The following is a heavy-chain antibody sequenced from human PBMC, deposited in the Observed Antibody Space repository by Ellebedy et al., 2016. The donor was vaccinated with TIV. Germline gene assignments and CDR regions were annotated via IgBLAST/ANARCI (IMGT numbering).Heavy chain of an antibody. CDR1: GFSLSTYG. D-gene: IGHD6-19*01. CDR2: KRFDGRNE. Sequence: GESLKISCVAPGFSLSTYGMHWVRQAPGKGLEWVAFKRFDGRNEYNGDSVKGRFFISRDVSKNTLVLQMNRLRAEDTAMYYCTRETNPSPGAVAGTGFDCWGQGALVIVSS. J-gene: IGHJ4*02. CDR3: TRETNPSPGAVAGTGFDC. V-gene: IGHV3-30*02.